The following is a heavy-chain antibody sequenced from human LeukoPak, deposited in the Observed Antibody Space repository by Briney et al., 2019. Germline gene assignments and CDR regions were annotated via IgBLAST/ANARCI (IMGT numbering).Heavy chain of an antibody. J-gene: IGHJ3*02. V-gene: IGHV4-31*03. D-gene: IGHD1-14*01. CDR3: ARSHHSRAYRPGNAFDI. Sequence: SETLSLTCTVSGGSISSGGYYWSWIRQHPGKGLEWFGYIYYSGSTYYNPSLKSRVTISVDTSKNQFSLKLSSVTAADTAVYYCARSHHSRAYRPGNAFDIWGQGTMVTVSS. CDR1: GGSISSGGYY. CDR2: IYYSGST.